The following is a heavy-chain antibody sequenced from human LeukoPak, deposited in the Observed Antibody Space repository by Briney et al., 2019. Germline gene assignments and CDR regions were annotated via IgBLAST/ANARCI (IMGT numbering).Heavy chain of an antibody. CDR1: GFTFSDYY. V-gene: IGHV3-11*03. D-gene: IGHD6-19*01. Sequence: GGSLRLSCAASGFTFSDYYMSWIRQAPGKGLEWGSYISSSSSYTNYADSVKGRFTISRDNAKNSLYLQMNSLRAEDTAVYYCARPPGIAVAGYDAFDIWGQGTMVTVSS. J-gene: IGHJ3*02. CDR2: ISSSSSYT. CDR3: ARPPGIAVAGYDAFDI.